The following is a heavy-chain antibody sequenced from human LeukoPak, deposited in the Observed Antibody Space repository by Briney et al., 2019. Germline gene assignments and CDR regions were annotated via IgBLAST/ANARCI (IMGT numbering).Heavy chain of an antibody. Sequence: GGSLRLSCAAPGFTFSDYYMTWIRQAPGKGLQWVSDISSSGTTIYYADSVKGRFTISRDNAKNSLYLQMNSLRAEDTAVYYCARKYCSTTSCLFDNWGQGTLVTVSS. D-gene: IGHD2-2*01. CDR1: GFTFSDYY. CDR2: ISSSGTTI. V-gene: IGHV3-11*04. J-gene: IGHJ4*02. CDR3: ARKYCSTTSCLFDN.